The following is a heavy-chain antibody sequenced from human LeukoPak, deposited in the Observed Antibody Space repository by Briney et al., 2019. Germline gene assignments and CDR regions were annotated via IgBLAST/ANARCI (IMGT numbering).Heavy chain of an antibody. CDR2: IYTSGST. CDR3: ARVPFMITFGGVIVNAFDY. D-gene: IGHD3-16*02. J-gene: IGHJ4*02. Sequence: TLSLTCTVSGGSISSGSYYWSWIRQPAGKGLEWIGRIYTSGSTNYNPSLKSRVTISVDTSKNQFSLKLSSVTAADTAVYYCARVPFMITFGGVIVNAFDYWGQGTLVTVSS. CDR1: GGSISSGSYY. V-gene: IGHV4-61*02.